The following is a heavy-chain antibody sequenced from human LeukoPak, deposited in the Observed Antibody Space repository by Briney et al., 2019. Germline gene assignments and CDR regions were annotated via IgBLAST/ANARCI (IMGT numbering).Heavy chain of an antibody. V-gene: IGHV3-53*01. Sequence: GGSLRLSCAASGFTFSSYAMTWVRQTPGKGLEWVSIIYSGGRTFYADSVKGRFTLSRDNSKNTLYLQMNSLRAEDTAVYYCARDPSGNLHFDYWGQGTLVTVSS. CDR3: ARDPSGNLHFDY. D-gene: IGHD6-19*01. CDR1: GFTFSSYA. CDR2: IYSGGRT. J-gene: IGHJ4*02.